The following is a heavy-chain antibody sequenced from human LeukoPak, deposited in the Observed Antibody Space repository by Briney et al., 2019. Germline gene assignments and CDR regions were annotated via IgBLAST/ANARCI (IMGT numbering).Heavy chain of an antibody. V-gene: IGHV4-34*01. CDR3: ARGKTRNGWFDP. Sequence: SETLSLTCAVYGGSFSGYYWSWIRQPPGKGLEWIGEINHSGSTNYNPSLKSRVTISVDTSKNQFSLKLSSVTAADTAVYYCARGKTRNGWFDPWGQGTLVTVSS. CDR1: GGSFSGYY. J-gene: IGHJ5*02. CDR2: INHSGST. D-gene: IGHD4-11*01.